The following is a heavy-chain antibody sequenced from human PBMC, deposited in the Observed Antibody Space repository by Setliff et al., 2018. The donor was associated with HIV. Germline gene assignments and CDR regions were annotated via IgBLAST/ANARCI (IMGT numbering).Heavy chain of an antibody. Sequence: ASVQVSCKASGYTFSNYGISWVRQAPGQGLEWMGWISPYNGNTNYVQELQGRVTITSDTSTSTAYMELRSLRSDDTALYYCARKPTGSPSDYWGQGTLVTVSS. J-gene: IGHJ4*02. V-gene: IGHV1-18*01. CDR2: ISPYNGNT. D-gene: IGHD2-2*01. CDR3: ARKPTGSPSDY. CDR1: GYTFSNYG.